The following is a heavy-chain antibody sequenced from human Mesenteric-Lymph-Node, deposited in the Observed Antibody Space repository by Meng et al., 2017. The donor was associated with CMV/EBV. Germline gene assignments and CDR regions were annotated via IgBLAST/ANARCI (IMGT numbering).Heavy chain of an antibody. Sequence: KVCCKASGYTFTGYYMHWVRQAPGQGLEWMGWINPNSGDTNYAQKFQGRVTMTRDTSISTAYMELSRLRSDDTAVYFCSRDGYNSFDYWGQGTLVTVSS. V-gene: IGHV1-2*02. CDR2: INPNSGDT. D-gene: IGHD5-24*01. J-gene: IGHJ4*02. CDR1: GYTFTGYY. CDR3: SRDGYNSFDY.